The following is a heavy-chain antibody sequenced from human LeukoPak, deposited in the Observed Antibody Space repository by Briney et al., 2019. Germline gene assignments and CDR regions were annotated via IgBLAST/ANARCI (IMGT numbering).Heavy chain of an antibody. Sequence: ASVKVSCKASGGTFSSYAISWVRQAPGQGLEWMGRINPNSGGTNYAQKFQGWVTMTRDTSISTAYMELSRLRSDDTAVYYCARSGSVRYCSGGSRYGLDYWGQGTLVTVSS. CDR3: ARSGSVRYCSGGSRYGLDY. V-gene: IGHV1-2*04. CDR1: GGTFSSYA. J-gene: IGHJ4*02. CDR2: INPNSGGT. D-gene: IGHD2-15*01.